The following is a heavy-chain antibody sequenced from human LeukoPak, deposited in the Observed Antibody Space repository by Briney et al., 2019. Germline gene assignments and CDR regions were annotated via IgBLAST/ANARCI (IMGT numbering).Heavy chain of an antibody. V-gene: IGHV1-46*01. Sequence: ASVKVSCKVFGYTLTELSMHWVRQAPGQGLEWMGIINPSGGSTSYAQKFQGRVTMTRDTSTSTVYMELSSLRSEDTAVYYCARAPFNYGDYDPIDYWGQGTLVTVSS. CDR3: ARAPFNYGDYDPIDY. CDR2: INPSGGST. D-gene: IGHD4-17*01. J-gene: IGHJ4*02. CDR1: GYTLTELS.